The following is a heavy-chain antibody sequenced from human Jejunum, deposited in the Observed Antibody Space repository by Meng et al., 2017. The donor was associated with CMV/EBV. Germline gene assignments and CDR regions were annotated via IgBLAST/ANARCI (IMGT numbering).Heavy chain of an antibody. J-gene: IGHJ3*02. CDR1: GYFISHGYY. CDR3: ARGAHQWNSGDAFDI. CDR2: IYYTGTN. D-gene: IGHD1/OR15-1a*01. V-gene: IGHV4-38-2*02. Sequence: GYFISHGYYWGWIRQPPGKGLEWIGRIYYTGTNYYNPSLKSRVTTSVDTSKNQFSLRLSSVTAADTAVYYCARGAHQWNSGDAFDIWGQGTMVTVSS.